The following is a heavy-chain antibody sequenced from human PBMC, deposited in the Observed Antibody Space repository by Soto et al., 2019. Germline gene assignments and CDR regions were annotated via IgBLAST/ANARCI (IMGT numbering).Heavy chain of an antibody. D-gene: IGHD6-13*01. CDR2: IYYSGST. J-gene: IGHJ5*02. CDR1: GGSLSSGGYY. V-gene: IGHV4-31*03. CDR3: ARVRQLDPTNWFDP. Sequence: QVQLQESGPGLVKPSTDLSLPCTFSGGSLSSGGYYRSWVPPHPGKGLEWIGYIYYSGSTYYNPSLKSRVTISVDTSKNQFSLKLSSVTAADTAVYYCARVRQLDPTNWFDPWGQGTLVTVSS.